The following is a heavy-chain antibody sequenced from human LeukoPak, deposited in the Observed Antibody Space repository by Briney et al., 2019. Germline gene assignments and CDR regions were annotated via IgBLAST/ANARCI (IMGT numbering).Heavy chain of an antibody. CDR3: ARQSTATDAFDI. CDR2: IYPSGNT. CDR1: GGSISSSNW. V-gene: IGHV4-4*02. J-gene: IGHJ3*02. D-gene: IGHD5-18*01. Sequence: SGTLSLTCAVSGGSISSSNWWSWVRQPPGKGLEWIGRIYPSGNTNYNPSLKSRVTISVDTSKNQFSLKVSSVTAADTAVYYCARQSTATDAFDIWGQGTMVTVSS.